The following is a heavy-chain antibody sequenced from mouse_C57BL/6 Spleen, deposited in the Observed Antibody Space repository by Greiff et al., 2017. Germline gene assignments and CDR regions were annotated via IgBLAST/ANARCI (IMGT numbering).Heavy chain of an antibody. CDR3: ARAYDGSSHWYFDV. V-gene: IGHV14-2*01. Sequence: VQLQQSGAELVKPGASVKLSCTASGFNIKDYYMHWVKQRTEQGLELIGRIDPDAGDTKSAPKFQGKATLTADTSSNTAYLQLSSLTSEDTAVYYSARAYDGSSHWYFDVWGTGTTVTVSS. CDR1: GFNIKDYY. CDR2: IDPDAGDT. J-gene: IGHJ1*03. D-gene: IGHD1-1*01.